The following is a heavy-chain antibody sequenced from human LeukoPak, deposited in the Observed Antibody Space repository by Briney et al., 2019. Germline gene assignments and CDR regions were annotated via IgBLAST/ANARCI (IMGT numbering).Heavy chain of an antibody. CDR1: RFTFYPLH. J-gene: IGHJ4*02. Sequence: GVSLTLSCVASRFTFYPLHMDWLRQSPGQGLEGVSLIRNQDERYTIIYAGSLKGRFTISRDDSKNSVYLQIDSLKAEDTVVYYCGDLGGTGTDHWGEASLVSDSS. D-gene: IGHD3-10*01. CDR3: GDLGGTGTDH. CDR2: IRNQDERYTI. V-gene: IGHV3-72*01.